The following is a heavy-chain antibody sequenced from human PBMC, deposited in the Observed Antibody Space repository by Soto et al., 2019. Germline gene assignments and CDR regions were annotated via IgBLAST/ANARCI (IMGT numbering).Heavy chain of an antibody. CDR1: GYTFTGYY. V-gene: IGHV1-2*02. J-gene: IGHJ6*02. Sequence: ASEKVSCKASGYTFTGYYMHWVRQAPGQGLEWMGWINPNSGGTNYAQKFQGRVTMTRDTSISTAYMELSRLRPDDTAVYYCARGEGQLRANYYYGMDVWGQGTTVTVSS. CDR2: INPNSGGT. D-gene: IGHD6-6*01. CDR3: ARGEGQLRANYYYGMDV.